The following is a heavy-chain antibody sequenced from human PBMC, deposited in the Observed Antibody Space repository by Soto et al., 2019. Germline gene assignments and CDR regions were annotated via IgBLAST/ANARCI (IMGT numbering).Heavy chain of an antibody. D-gene: IGHD7-27*01. CDR3: ASDWLAGEPHRRWIY. J-gene: IGHJ4*01. Sequence: EVQLVESGGGLVQPGGSLRLSCIGSGFTFGNYWMSWVRQAPGKGLEWVANIKPDGSDKYYEESVKGRFTISRDNAKNSLHLQMNSRSAEDTAVYFCASDWLAGEPHRRWIYWGQGTLVTVSS. CDR1: GFTFGNYW. V-gene: IGHV3-7*04. CDR2: IKPDGSDK.